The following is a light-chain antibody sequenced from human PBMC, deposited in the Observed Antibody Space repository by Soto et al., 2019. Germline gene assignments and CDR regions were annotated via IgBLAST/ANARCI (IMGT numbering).Light chain of an antibody. CDR3: GAWDNSLSVWV. Sequence: QSVLTQPPSVSAAPGQKVTISCSGSSSNLGSNYVSWYQQLPGTAPKLLIYDNYKRPSGIPDRFSGSKSGTSATLGITGLQTGDEADYYCGAWDNSLSVWVFGGGTKVTVL. CDR1: SSNLGSNY. V-gene: IGLV1-51*01. CDR2: DNY. J-gene: IGLJ3*02.